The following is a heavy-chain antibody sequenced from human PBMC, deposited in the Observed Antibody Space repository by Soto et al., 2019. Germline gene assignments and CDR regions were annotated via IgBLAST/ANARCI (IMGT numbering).Heavy chain of an antibody. J-gene: IGHJ6*03. V-gene: IGHV5-51*01. CDR2: IYPGDSDT. Sequence: GESLKISCKGSGYSFTSYWIGWVRQMPGKGLEWMGIIYPGDSDTRYSPSFQGQVTISADKSISTAYLQWSSLKASDTAMYYCARLSHEYSGYDPLYYYYYMDVWGKGTTVTVSS. CDR1: GYSFTSYW. CDR3: ARLSHEYSGYDPLYYYYYMDV. D-gene: IGHD5-12*01.